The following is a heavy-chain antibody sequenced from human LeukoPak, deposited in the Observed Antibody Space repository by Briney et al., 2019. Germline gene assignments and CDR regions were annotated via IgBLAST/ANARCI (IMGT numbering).Heavy chain of an antibody. CDR1: GGSFSGYY. D-gene: IGHD6-19*01. J-gene: IGHJ2*01. CDR3: ARGRNFGGWNHKYWYFDL. V-gene: IGHV4-34*01. Sequence: GSLRLSCAVYGGSFSGYYWSWIRQPPGKGLEWIGEINHSGSTNYNPSLKSRVTISVDTSKNQFSLKLSSVTAADTAVYYCARGRNFGGWNHKYWYFDLWGRGTLVTVSS. CDR2: INHSGST.